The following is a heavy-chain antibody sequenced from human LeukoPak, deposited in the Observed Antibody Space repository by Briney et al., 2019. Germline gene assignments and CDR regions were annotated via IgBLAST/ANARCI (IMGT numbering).Heavy chain of an antibody. CDR1: VFTPSSYA. D-gene: IGHD3-22*01. V-gene: IGHV3-30*04. Sequence: RRSLRLSCAASVFTPSSYAMHWVRQAPGNGRGWGAVISTDGRDKYYTNSRKGRFTISRENSKNTLYLQMNSLRAEDTCVYYCARSLYYYDSSGYYPSYYGMDVWGQGTTVTVAS. CDR2: ISTDGRDK. CDR3: ARSLYYYDSSGYYPSYYGMDV. J-gene: IGHJ6*02.